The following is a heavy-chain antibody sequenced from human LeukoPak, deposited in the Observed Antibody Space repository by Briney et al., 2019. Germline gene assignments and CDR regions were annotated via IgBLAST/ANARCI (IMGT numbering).Heavy chain of an antibody. V-gene: IGHV3-48*01. Sequence: GGSLRLSCAASGFTFSTYSMNWVRQAPGKGLEWVSYIRGDGGRVYYADSVRGRFTISRDNAKNSLYLQMNSLSADDTAVYYCTRDPHSLDYWGQGALVTVSS. D-gene: IGHD5-18*01. CDR2: IRGDGGRV. J-gene: IGHJ4*02. CDR3: TRDPHSLDY. CDR1: GFTFSTYS.